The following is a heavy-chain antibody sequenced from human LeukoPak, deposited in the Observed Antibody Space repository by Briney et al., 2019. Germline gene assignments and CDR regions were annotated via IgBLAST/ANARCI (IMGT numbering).Heavy chain of an antibody. CDR2: MNPNGGNT. CDR1: GYTFTSYD. CDR3: ARDHDFWSGYDDPTRAEEVNFDY. D-gene: IGHD3-3*01. Sequence: GASVKVSCKASGYTFTSYDINWVRQATGQGLEWMGWMNPNGGNTGYAQKFQGRVTMTRDTSISTAYMELSRLRSDDTAVYYCARDHDFWSGYDDPTRAEEVNFDYWGQGTLVTVSS. J-gene: IGHJ4*02. V-gene: IGHV1-8*01.